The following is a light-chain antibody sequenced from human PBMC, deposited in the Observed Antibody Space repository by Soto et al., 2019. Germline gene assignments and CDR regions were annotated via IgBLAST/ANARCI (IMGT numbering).Light chain of an antibody. V-gene: IGLV2-11*01. J-gene: IGLJ2*01. Sequence: QSALTQPRSVSGSPGQSVTISCTGTSSDVGAYNYVSWYQQHPGKAPNLMIYDVSKRPSGVPDRFSGSKSGNTASLTISGLQAEDEADYYCCSYAGSYTFVFGGGTKLTVL. CDR1: SSDVGAYNY. CDR2: DVS. CDR3: CSYAGSYTFV.